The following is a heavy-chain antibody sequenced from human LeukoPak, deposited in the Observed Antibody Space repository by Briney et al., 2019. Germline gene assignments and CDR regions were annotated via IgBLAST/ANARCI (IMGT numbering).Heavy chain of an antibody. CDR3: ATPARGAAADYFDY. CDR1: GYGFTSSW. D-gene: IGHD6-13*01. V-gene: IGHV5-51*01. J-gene: IGHJ4*02. Sequence: GESLKISCKGSGYGFTSSWIAWVRQMPGKGLGWMGIIYPGDSDTRYSPSFQGQVTISADKSISTAYLQWSSLQASDTAMYYCATPARGAAADYFDYWGQGTLVTVSS. CDR2: IYPGDSDT.